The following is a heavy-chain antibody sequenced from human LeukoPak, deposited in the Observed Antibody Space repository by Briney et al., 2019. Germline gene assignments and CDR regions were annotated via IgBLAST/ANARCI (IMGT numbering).Heavy chain of an antibody. CDR3: TRGGGTIDF. CDR2: FTSRSAGGTI. CDR1: GVTVSNKW. J-gene: IGHJ4*02. D-gene: IGHD2-15*01. Sequence: PGGSLRLSCTASGVTVSNKWMGWVRQAPAKGLEWVDLFTSRSAGGTIHYAAPVQGRVTILAEDSQHTWYMQVDGLQIEDTGIYYCTRGGGTIDFWGQGNLVTVSS. V-gene: IGHV3-15*01.